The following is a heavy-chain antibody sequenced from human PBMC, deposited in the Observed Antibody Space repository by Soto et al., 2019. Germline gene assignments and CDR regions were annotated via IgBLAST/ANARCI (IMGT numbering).Heavy chain of an antibody. Sequence: GGSLRLSCAASGFTFSSYVMNWVRQAPGKGLEWVSAISGSGGSTYYADSVKGRFTISRDNSKNTLYLQMNSLRAEDTAVYYCTKGGGSSWYVPYYFDYWGQGTLVTVSS. J-gene: IGHJ4*02. CDR1: GFTFSSYV. V-gene: IGHV3-23*01. CDR3: TKGGGSSWYVPYYFDY. D-gene: IGHD6-13*01. CDR2: ISGSGGST.